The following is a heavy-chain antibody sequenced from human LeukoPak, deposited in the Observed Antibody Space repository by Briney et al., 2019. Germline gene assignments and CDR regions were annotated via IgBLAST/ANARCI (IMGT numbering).Heavy chain of an antibody. CDR2: IIPIFGTA. Sequence: ASVKVSCKASGGTFSSYAISWVRQAPGQGLEWMGGIIPIFGTANYAQKFQGRVTITTDESTSTAYMELGSLRSEDTAVYYCATVARGVVIFFDHWGQGTLVTVSS. J-gene: IGHJ4*02. CDR1: GGTFSSYA. CDR3: ATVARGVVIFFDH. D-gene: IGHD3-10*01. V-gene: IGHV1-69*05.